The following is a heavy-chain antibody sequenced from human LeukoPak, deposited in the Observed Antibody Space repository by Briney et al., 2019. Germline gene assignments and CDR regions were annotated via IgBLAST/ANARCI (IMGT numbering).Heavy chain of an antibody. D-gene: IGHD3-22*01. CDR2: IYSGGNT. J-gene: IGHJ4*02. CDR1: GFTVSSNY. CDR3: ARAHDRGYYYGFDY. Sequence: GGSLRLSCAASGFTVSSNYMSWVRQAPGKGLEWVSVIYSGGNTYYADSVQGRFTMSRENPENTLYLQMNSLRAEDTAVYYCARAHDRGYYYGFDYWGQGTLVTVPS. V-gene: IGHV3-66*01.